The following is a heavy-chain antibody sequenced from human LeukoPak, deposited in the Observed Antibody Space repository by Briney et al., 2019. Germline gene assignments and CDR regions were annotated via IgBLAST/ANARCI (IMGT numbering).Heavy chain of an antibody. Sequence: PGGSLRLSCAASGFTFSDYYMSWIRQAPGKGLEWVSYISSSGSTIYYADSVKGRFTISRDNSKNTLYLQMNSLRAEDTAVYYCAKGLNVEMATIMAYWGQGTLVTVSS. CDR1: GFTFSDYY. J-gene: IGHJ4*02. D-gene: IGHD5-24*01. CDR2: ISSSGSTI. CDR3: AKGLNVEMATIMAY. V-gene: IGHV3-11*01.